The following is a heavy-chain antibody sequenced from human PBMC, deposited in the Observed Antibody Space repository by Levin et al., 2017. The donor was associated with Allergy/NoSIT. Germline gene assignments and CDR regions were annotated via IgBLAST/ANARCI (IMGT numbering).Heavy chain of an antibody. J-gene: IGHJ4*02. D-gene: IGHD4-17*01. V-gene: IGHV3-23*01. CDR2: ISGSGGST. Sequence: GGSLRLSCAASGFTFSSYAMSWVRQAPGKGLEWVSAISGSGGSTYYADSVKGRFTISRDNSKNTLYLQMNSLRAEDTAVYYCAKAAGRLMTTVTTIDYWGQGTLVTVSS. CDR1: GFTFSSYA. CDR3: AKAAGRLMTTVTTIDY.